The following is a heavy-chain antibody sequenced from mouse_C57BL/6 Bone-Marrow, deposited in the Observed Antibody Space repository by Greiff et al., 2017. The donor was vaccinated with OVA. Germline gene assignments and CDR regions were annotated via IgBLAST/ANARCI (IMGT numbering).Heavy chain of an antibody. D-gene: IGHD1-1*01. CDR1: GYTFTDYE. Sequence: VQLQQSGAELVWPGASVTLSCKASGYTFTDYEMHWVKQTPVHGLEWIGAIDPETGGTAYNQKFKGKAILTADKSSSTAYMELRSLTSEDSAVYYCTRRGLLDYWGQGTTLTVSS. V-gene: IGHV1-15*01. CDR2: IDPETGGT. J-gene: IGHJ2*01. CDR3: TRRGLLDY.